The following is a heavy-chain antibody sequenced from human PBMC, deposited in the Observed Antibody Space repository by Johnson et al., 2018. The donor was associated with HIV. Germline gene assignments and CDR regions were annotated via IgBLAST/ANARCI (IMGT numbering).Heavy chain of an antibody. Sequence: QVQLVESGGGVVQPGGSLRLSCSASRFTFSYYGMHWARQAPDKGLEWVSVIHSGDKTYYADSVKGRFTISRDNSENTLYLQMNRLRAEDTAVYYCARDKGNYDILTGYYNVGAFDIWGQGTMVTVSS. J-gene: IGHJ3*02. CDR1: RFTFSYYG. D-gene: IGHD3-9*01. CDR2: IHSGDKT. CDR3: ARDKGNYDILTGYYNVGAFDI. V-gene: IGHV3-NL1*01.